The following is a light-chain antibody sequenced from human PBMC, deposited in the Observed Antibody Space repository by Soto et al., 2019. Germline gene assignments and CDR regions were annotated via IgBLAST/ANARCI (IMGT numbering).Light chain of an antibody. CDR3: QKYGSSPWT. CDR1: QSVSSSY. CDR2: GAS. Sequence: IVLTQSPAALSLSPGASATLSCPASQSVSSSYLAWYQQKPGQAPRLLIYGASSRATGIPDRFSGSGSGTDFTLTISRLEPEDFAVYYCQKYGSSPWTFGQGTKLDI. V-gene: IGKV3-20*01. J-gene: IGKJ1*01.